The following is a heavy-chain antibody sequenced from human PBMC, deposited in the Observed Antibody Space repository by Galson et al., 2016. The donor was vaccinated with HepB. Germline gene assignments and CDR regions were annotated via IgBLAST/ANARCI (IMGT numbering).Heavy chain of an antibody. D-gene: IGHD2-15*01. CDR3: AREWFGSRWYNWFDP. CDR2: VSAYNGKT. Sequence: SVKVSCKAAGSTFTSYGIAWIRQAPGQGLEWMGRVSAYNGKTNYAQRFQDRVTMSTDTFTTTVYLELKSLRLDDTAVYYCAREWFGSRWYNWFDPWGQGTLVTVSS. V-gene: IGHV1-18*01. CDR1: GSTFTSYG. J-gene: IGHJ5*02.